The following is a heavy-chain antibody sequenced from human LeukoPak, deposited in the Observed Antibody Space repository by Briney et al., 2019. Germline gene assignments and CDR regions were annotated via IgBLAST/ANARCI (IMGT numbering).Heavy chain of an antibody. CDR2: VYYSGST. J-gene: IGHJ3*02. CDR1: GGSITTYY. D-gene: IGHD6-6*01. CDR3: ARDRVEDSSNDAFDI. Sequence: SETLSLTCTVSGGSITTYYWSWIRQSPGKGLEWIGYVYYSGSTKYNPSLKSRVTISVETSKNQFSLKLSSVTAADTAVYYCARDRVEDSSNDAFDIWGQGTMVTVSS. V-gene: IGHV4-59*12.